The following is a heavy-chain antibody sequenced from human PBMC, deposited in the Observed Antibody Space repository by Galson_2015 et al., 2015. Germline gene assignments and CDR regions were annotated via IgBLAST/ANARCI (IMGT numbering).Heavy chain of an antibody. J-gene: IGHJ4*02. V-gene: IGHV3-7*05. CDR3: ARMRSGYEFDY. Sequence: SLRLSCAASGFTFGSYWMTWVRQAPGRGLEWVANIKQDGSEKHYVDSVKGRFTISRDNGKNSLYLQMNSLRAEDTAVYYCARMRSGYEFDYWGQGTLVTVSS. CDR2: IKQDGSEK. D-gene: IGHD5-12*01. CDR1: GFTFGSYW.